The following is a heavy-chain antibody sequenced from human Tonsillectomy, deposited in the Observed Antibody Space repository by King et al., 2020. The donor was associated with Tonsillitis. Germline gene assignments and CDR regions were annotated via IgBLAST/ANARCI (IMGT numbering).Heavy chain of an antibody. CDR1: GFTFSIYA. V-gene: IGHV3-30*04. Sequence: VQLVESGGGVVQPGRSLRLSCAASGFTFSIYAMHWVRQAPGKGLEWVAVISSDGSQNFYADSVKGRFTISRDNSKNTLYLQMNSLRAEDTAVYYCAREPFLPRGIARPFYFDYGGQGTLVTVPS. J-gene: IGHJ4*02. CDR2: ISSDGSQN. D-gene: IGHD6-13*01. CDR3: AREPFLPRGIARPFYFDY.